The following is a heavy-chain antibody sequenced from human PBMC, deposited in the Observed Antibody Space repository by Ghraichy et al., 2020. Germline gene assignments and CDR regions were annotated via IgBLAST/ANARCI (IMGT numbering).Heavy chain of an antibody. J-gene: IGHJ4*02. Sequence: GGSLRLSCVASGFTFNDAWMTWVRQAPGKGLEWVARLKSKTDGGTTDYAAPVKGRFTISRDDSKNTLYLQMNSLKIEDTAVYHCSTLYYDFWTGYYNIFDNWGQGTLVTVSS. CDR2: LKSKTDGGTT. D-gene: IGHD3-3*01. CDR3: STLYYDFWTGYYNIFDN. CDR1: GFTFNDAW. V-gene: IGHV3-15*01.